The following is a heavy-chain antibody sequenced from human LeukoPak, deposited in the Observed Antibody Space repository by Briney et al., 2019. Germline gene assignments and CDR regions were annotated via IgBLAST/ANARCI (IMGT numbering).Heavy chain of an antibody. Sequence: PGGSLRLSCAASGFTVSSNYMSWVRQAPGKGLEWVSVIYSGGSTYYADSVKGRFTISRDNSKNTLYLQMNSLRAEDTAVYYCARAPPDYDSSGFDDYWGQGTLVTVSS. J-gene: IGHJ4*02. CDR2: IYSGGST. CDR1: GFTVSSNY. CDR3: ARAPPDYDSSGFDDY. V-gene: IGHV3-66*01. D-gene: IGHD3-22*01.